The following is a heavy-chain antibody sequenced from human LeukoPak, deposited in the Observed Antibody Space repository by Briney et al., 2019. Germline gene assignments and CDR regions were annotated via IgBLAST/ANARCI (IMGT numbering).Heavy chain of an antibody. CDR3: ATTYCSSTSCYGLGELDY. J-gene: IGHJ4*02. V-gene: IGHV1-24*01. CDR2: FDPEDGET. CDR1: GYTLTELS. Sequence: ASVKVSCKVSGYTLTELSMHWVRQAPGEGLEWMGGFDPEDGETIYAQKFQGRVTMTEDTSTDTAYMELSSLRSEDTAVYYCATTYCSSTSCYGLGELDYWGQGTLVTVSS. D-gene: IGHD2-2*01.